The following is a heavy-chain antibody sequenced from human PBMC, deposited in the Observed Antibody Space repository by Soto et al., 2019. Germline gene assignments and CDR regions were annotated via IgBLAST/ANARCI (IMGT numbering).Heavy chain of an antibody. Sequence: ASVKVSCKASGYTFTSYDINWVRQATGQGLEWMGWMNPNSGNTGYAQKFQGRVTMTRNTSISTAYMELSSLRSEDTAVYYCARVKYDYIWVSCRYLVSRPFDPWGQGTLVIVT. V-gene: IGHV1-8*01. CDR1: GYTFTSYD. J-gene: IGHJ5*02. CDR2: MNPNSGNT. D-gene: IGHD3-16*02. CDR3: ARVKYDYIWVSCRYLVSRPFDP.